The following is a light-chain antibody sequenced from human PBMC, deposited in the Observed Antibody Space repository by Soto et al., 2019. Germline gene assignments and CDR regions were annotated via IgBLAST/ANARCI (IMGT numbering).Light chain of an antibody. CDR1: RGISNY. J-gene: IGKJ4*01. CDR3: QKYNSAPFT. Sequence: DIQMTQSPSSLSASVEDRVTITCRASRGISNYLAWYQQKPGKVPKLLIYAASTLQSGVPSRFSGSGSGTDFTLTISSLQPEDVATYYYQKYNSAPFTFGGGTKVDIK. CDR2: AAS. V-gene: IGKV1-27*01.